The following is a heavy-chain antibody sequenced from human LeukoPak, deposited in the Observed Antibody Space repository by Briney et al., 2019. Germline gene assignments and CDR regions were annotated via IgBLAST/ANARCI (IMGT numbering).Heavy chain of an antibody. CDR3: AREGAGYYYDSSGPTPY. Sequence: ASVKVSCKASGYTITNNYMHWVRQAPGQGLEWMGVINPSGTGTSYAQKFQGRITMSRDTSTSTVYMELSSLRAEDTAVYYCAREGAGYYYDSSGPTPYWGQGTLVTVSS. D-gene: IGHD3-22*01. CDR2: INPSGTGT. V-gene: IGHV1-46*01. CDR1: GYTITNNY. J-gene: IGHJ4*02.